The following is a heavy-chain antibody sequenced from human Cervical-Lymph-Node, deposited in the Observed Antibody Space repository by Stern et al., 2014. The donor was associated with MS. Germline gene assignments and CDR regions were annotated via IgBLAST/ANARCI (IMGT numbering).Heavy chain of an antibody. CDR2: INHSGST. D-gene: IGHD4-17*01. Sequence: QVQLQQWGAGLLKPSETLSLTCAVYGGSFSGYYWSWIRQPPGKGLEWIGEINHSGSTNYNPSLKSRVTISVDTSKNQFSLKLSSVTAADTAVYYCARVGRRYSPGATVTSSWAFDIWGQGTMVTVSS. J-gene: IGHJ3*02. CDR3: ARVGRRYSPGATVTSSWAFDI. CDR1: GGSFSGYY. V-gene: IGHV4-34*01.